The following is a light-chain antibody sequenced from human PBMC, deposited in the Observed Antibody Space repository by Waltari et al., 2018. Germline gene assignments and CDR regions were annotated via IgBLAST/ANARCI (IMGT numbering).Light chain of an antibody. V-gene: IGKV1-5*03. CDR2: KAS. CDR3: LQYNSYPWT. Sequence: DIQVTQSPSTLSASVGDSVTITCQASQSIVVWFAWYQQKPGKAPRLLIYKASYLESGVPSRFSGSASGTAFTLTISSLQADDFATYYCLQYNSYPWTFGQGTTVEIK. J-gene: IGKJ1*01. CDR1: QSIVVW.